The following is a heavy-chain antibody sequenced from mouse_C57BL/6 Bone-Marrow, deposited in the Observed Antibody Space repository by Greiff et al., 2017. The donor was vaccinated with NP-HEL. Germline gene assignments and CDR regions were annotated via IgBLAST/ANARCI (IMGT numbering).Heavy chain of an antibody. D-gene: IGHD1-1*01. Sequence: QVQLKESGPGLVQPSQSLSITCTVSGFSLTSYGVHWVRQSPGKGLEWLGVIWRGGSTDYNVAFMSRLSITKDNSKSQVFIKMNNLQADDTAIYYCAKTPGYGSSSYYAKDYWGQGTSVTASS. V-gene: IGHV2-5*01. CDR1: GFSLTSYG. J-gene: IGHJ4*01. CDR2: IWRGGST. CDR3: AKTPGYGSSSYYAKDY.